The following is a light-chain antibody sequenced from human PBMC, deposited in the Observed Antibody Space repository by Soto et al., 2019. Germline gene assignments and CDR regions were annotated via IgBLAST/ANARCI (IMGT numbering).Light chain of an antibody. Sequence: DIQMTQSPSTLSASVGDRVTITCRASQRNRYWLAWHQQKPGEAPQVLIYDVSTLQRGVPSRFSGSGSGTECNLSISNQQPDDCATYYCQQYHGIPHTFGLGTKVEI. J-gene: IGKJ2*01. V-gene: IGKV1-5*01. CDR2: DVS. CDR3: QQYHGIPHT. CDR1: QRNRYW.